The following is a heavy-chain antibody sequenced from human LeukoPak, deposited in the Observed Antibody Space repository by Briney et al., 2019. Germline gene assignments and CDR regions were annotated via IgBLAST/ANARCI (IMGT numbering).Heavy chain of an antibody. J-gene: IGHJ3*02. CDR3: ARGVRATIYDAFDI. CDR1: GFTFSSYA. Sequence: GGSLRLSCAASGFTFSSYAMSWVRQAPGKGLEWVSAISGSGGSTYYADSVKGRFTISRDNSKNTLYLQMISLRAEDTALYYCARGVRATIYDAFDIWGQGTMVTVSS. D-gene: IGHD3-9*01. V-gene: IGHV3-23*01. CDR2: ISGSGGST.